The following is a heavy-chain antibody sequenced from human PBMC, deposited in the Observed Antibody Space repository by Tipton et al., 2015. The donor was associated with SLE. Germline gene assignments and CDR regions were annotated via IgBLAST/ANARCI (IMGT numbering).Heavy chain of an antibody. D-gene: IGHD5-24*01. V-gene: IGHV1-8*02. J-gene: IGHJ4*02. CDR3: ATRSRDGYNYFDY. Sequence: QLVQSGAEVKKPGASVKVSCKASGYTFTGYYMHWVRQAPGQGLEWVGRLNPNSGNTGYAQKFQGRVTMTRNTSISTAYMELSSLRSEDTAVYYCATRSRDGYNYFDYWGQGTLVTVSS. CDR1: GYTFTGYY. CDR2: LNPNSGNT.